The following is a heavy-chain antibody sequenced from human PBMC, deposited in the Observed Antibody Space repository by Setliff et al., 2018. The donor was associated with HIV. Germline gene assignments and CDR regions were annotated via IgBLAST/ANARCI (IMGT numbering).Heavy chain of an antibody. J-gene: IGHJ4*02. V-gene: IGHV1-18*01. CDR2: ISAYSGDT. Sequence: ASVKVSCKASGYTFTSYGISWVRQAPGQGLEWMGWISAYSGDTNYAQKVQGRVTLTTDTSTSTAYMELRRLRSDDTAVYYCARVKDYYDSSGYYFDYWGQGTLVTVSS. CDR1: GYTFTSYG. CDR3: ARVKDYYDSSGYYFDY. D-gene: IGHD3-22*01.